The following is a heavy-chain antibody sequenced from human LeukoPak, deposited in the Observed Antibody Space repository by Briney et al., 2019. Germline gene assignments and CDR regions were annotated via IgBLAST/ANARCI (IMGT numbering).Heavy chain of an antibody. J-gene: IGHJ4*02. CDR1: GGSISSSSYY. D-gene: IGHD5-12*01. V-gene: IGHV4-39*07. CDR3: ARSGSGYLRYYFDY. CDR2: MYSSGRT. Sequence: SETLSLTCSVSGGSISSSSYYWGWSRQPPGKGLEWIGSMYSSGRTYHNPSLKSRVTISVDTSKNQFSLKLSSVTAADTAVYYCARSGSGYLRYYFDYWGQGTLVTVSS.